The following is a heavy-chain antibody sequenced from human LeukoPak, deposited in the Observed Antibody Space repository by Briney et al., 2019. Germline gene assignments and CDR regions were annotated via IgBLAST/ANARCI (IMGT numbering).Heavy chain of an antibody. Sequence: GGSLRLSCEASGFTFDDYGMSWVRQAPGKGQEWVSVIYSGGGTDYADSVKGRFTISRDNSKNTLYLQMNSLRAEDTAVYYCARAVGVTAIHNAFDIWGQGTMVTVSS. D-gene: IGHD2-21*02. CDR2: IYSGGGT. J-gene: IGHJ3*02. CDR1: GFTFDDYG. CDR3: ARAVGVTAIHNAFDI. V-gene: IGHV3-66*02.